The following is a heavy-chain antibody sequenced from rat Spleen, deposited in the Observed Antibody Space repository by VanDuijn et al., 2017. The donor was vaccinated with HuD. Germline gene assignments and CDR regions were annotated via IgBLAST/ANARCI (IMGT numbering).Heavy chain of an antibody. CDR2: ISYDGGNT. CDR1: GFTFSTYG. CDR3: TRGWLSPYNWFAY. Sequence: EVQLVESGGGLVQPGRSMKLSCVASGFTFSTYGMAWVRQAPKKGLEWVAYISYDGGNTYFRDSVKGRFTIARDNAKSTLYLQMNSLRSEDTATYYCTRGWLSPYNWFAYWGQGTLVTVSS. V-gene: IGHV5-25*01. J-gene: IGHJ3*01. D-gene: IGHD1-12*03.